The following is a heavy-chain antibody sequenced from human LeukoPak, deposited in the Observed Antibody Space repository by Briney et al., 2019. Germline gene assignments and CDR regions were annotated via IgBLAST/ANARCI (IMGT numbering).Heavy chain of an antibody. V-gene: IGHV3-30*02. J-gene: IGHJ5*02. Sequence: GGSLRLSCAASGFTFRSYGMHWVRQAPGKGLDWVAVIRFDGSNKYYADSVKGRFTISRDNSKNTLYLQMNGLRAEDTAVYYCAKRGEGVSNRWYMNNWFDPWGQGTRVTVSS. CDR1: GFTFRSYG. CDR3: AKRGEGVSNRWYMNNWFDP. D-gene: IGHD6-13*01. CDR2: IRFDGSNK.